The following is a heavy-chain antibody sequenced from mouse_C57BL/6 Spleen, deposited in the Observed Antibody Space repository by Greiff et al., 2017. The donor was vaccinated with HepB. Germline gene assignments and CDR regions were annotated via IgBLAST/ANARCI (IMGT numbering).Heavy chain of an antibody. CDR2: INPNNGGT. CDR3: ARAYDEGYYFDY. V-gene: IGHV1-26*01. D-gene: IGHD2-12*01. CDR1: GYTFTDYY. J-gene: IGHJ2*01. Sequence: VQLQQSGPELVKPGASVKISCKASGYTFTDYYMNWVKQSHGKSLEWIGDINPNNGGTSYNQKFKGKATLTVDKSSSTAYMELRSLTSEDSAVYYCARAYDEGYYFDYWGQGTTLTVSS.